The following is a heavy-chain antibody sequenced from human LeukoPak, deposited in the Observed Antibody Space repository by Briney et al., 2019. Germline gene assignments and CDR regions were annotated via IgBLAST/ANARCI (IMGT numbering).Heavy chain of an antibody. CDR3: ARPLYGGYSDY. Sequence: GGSLRLSCAASGFTFSSYGMHWVRQAPGKGLEWVAVIWYDGSNKYYADSVKGRFTISRDNSKNTLYLQMNSLRAEDTAVYYCARPLYGGYSDYWGQGTLVTVSS. J-gene: IGHJ4*02. V-gene: IGHV3-33*01. CDR1: GFTFSSYG. D-gene: IGHD5-12*01. CDR2: IWYDGSNK.